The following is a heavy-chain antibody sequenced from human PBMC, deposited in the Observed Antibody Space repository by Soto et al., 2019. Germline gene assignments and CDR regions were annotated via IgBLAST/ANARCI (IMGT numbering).Heavy chain of an antibody. J-gene: IGHJ4*02. D-gene: IGHD1-26*01. CDR2: ISSSSSYI. V-gene: IGHV3-21*01. Sequence: VGSLRLSCAASGFSFSSYGMNWVRQAPGKGLEWVSSISSSSSYIYYADSVKGRFTISRDNAKNTLYLQMNSLRADDTAVYYCARDRSVGAFDYWGQGTLVTVSS. CDR1: GFSFSSYG. CDR3: ARDRSVGAFDY.